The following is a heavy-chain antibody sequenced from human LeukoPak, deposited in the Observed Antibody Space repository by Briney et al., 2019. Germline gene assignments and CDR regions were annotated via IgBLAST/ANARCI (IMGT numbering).Heavy chain of an antibody. Sequence: GSLRLSCAASGFTFSSYWMSWVRQAPGKGLEWVANIKQDGSEKYYVDSVKGRFTISRDNAKNSLYLQMNSLRADDTAVYYCASGDYYYYGMDVWGQGTTVTVSS. CDR2: IKQDGSEK. CDR3: ASGDYYYYGMDV. V-gene: IGHV3-7*01. CDR1: GFTFSSYW. D-gene: IGHD3-10*01. J-gene: IGHJ6*02.